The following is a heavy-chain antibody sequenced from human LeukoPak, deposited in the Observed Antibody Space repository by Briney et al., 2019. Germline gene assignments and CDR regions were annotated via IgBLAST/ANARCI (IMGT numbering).Heavy chain of an antibody. V-gene: IGHV3-30-3*01. D-gene: IGHD4-17*01. Sequence: QPGRSLRLSCAASGFVFSSYVMHWVRQAPGKGLEWVAVMSHDGTNQYYGGSVKGRFTISRDNSKNTLYLQMNSLRAEDTAVYYCARATTGTTGGYWGQGTLVTVSS. CDR2: MSHDGTNQ. CDR3: ARATTGTTGGY. J-gene: IGHJ4*02. CDR1: GFVFSSYV.